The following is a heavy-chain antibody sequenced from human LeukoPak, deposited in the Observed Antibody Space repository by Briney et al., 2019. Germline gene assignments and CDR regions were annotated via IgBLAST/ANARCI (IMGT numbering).Heavy chain of an antibody. CDR3: ARGLIAAAGTVHNWFDP. D-gene: IGHD6-13*01. V-gene: IGHV1-2*04. CDR1: GYTVTGYY. CDR2: INPNSGGT. J-gene: IGHJ5*02. Sequence: ASVTVSCKASGYTVTGYYMHWVRQAPGQGLEWMGWINPNSGGTNYAQKFQGWVTMTRDTSISTAYMELSRLRSDDTAVYYCARGLIAAAGTVHNWFDPWGQGTLVTVSS.